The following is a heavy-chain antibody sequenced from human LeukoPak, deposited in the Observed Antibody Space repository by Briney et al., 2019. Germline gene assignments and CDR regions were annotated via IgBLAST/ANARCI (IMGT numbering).Heavy chain of an antibody. D-gene: IGHD3-22*01. V-gene: IGHV3-15*01. CDR1: GFTFNHAW. J-gene: IGHJ4*02. CDR3: TTVGSSRYYYYFDY. Sequence: PGGSLRLSCAASGFTFNHAWMSWVRQAPGKGLEWVGRIKSKTDRGTTDYAAPVKGRFTISRDDSKNTLYLQMNSLKTEGTAVYYCTTVGSSRYYYYFDYWGQGSLVTVSS. CDR2: IKSKTDRGTT.